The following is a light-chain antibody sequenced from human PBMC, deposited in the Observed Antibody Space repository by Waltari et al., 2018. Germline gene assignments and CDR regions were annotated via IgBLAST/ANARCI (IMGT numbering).Light chain of an antibody. CDR3: ASWDDSLSGYV. CDR2: TNN. CDR1: SFNIENHY. J-gene: IGLJ1*01. Sequence: QSVLTQPPSASGTPGQRVTISCSGSSFNIENHYLTWYQQFPGTAPKLLIYTNNQRPSGVPDRFSGSKSGTSASLAISGLRSEDEATYYCASWDDSLSGYVFGTGTKVTVL. V-gene: IGLV1-47*01.